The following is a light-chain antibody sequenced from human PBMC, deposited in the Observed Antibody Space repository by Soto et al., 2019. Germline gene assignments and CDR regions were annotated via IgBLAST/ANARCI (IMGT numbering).Light chain of an antibody. CDR3: QQSYSTPRT. Sequence: DIQMTQSPSSLSASVGVRVTITCRARQSISSYSNWYQQKPRKAPKLLIYAATSLQSGVPSRFSGSGSGTDFTLTISSLQPEDFATYYCQQSYSTPRTFGQGTKVEIK. CDR2: AAT. J-gene: IGKJ1*01. CDR1: QSISSY. V-gene: IGKV1-39*01.